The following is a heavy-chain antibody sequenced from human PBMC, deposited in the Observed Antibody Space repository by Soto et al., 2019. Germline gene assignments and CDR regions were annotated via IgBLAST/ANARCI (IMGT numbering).Heavy chain of an antibody. CDR2: IYYTGNT. D-gene: IGHD2-21*02. CDR3: ARGCGNGDCCFDF. Sequence: SETLSLTCNVSGDSISSGADYWHWIRQSPGKGLEWIGYIYYTGNTYYNPSLRSRLTISVDRSKNQFSLRLTSVTAADTAVYYCARGCGNGDCCFDFWGQGTLVTVSS. V-gene: IGHV4-30-4*01. J-gene: IGHJ4*02. CDR1: GDSISSGADY.